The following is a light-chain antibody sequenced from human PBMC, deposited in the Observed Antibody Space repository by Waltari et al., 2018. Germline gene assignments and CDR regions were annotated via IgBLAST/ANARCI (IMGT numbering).Light chain of an antibody. CDR3: AAWDDSLNGWV. J-gene: IGLJ3*02. CDR2: TNN. V-gene: IGLV1-44*01. CDR1: NSNLGSNS. Sequence: QSVLTQPPSASVTPGQRVTISCSGRNSNLGSNSVNWSQQLPGTAPNPLIFTNNQRPSGVPDRFSGSKSGTSATLAIGGLRSADEADYYCAAWDDSLNGWVFGGGTKLTVL.